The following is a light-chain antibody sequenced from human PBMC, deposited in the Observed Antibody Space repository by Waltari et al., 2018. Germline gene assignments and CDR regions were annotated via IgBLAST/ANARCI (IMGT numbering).Light chain of an antibody. V-gene: IGLV6-57*02. CDR2: EDN. CDR3: QSYDHNNVL. Sequence: NFMLTQPHSVSESLGKTVTISCTGSGANIANNYVQWYQQRPGSAPTTVCCEDNRRPAGVPVRFSGSIDSSSSSASLTISGLKTEDEADYYCQSYDHNNVLFGGGTKLTVL. J-gene: IGLJ2*01. CDR1: GANIANNY.